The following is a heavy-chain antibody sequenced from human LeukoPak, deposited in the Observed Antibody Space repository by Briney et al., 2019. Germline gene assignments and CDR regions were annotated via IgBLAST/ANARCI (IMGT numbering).Heavy chain of an antibody. D-gene: IGHD5-18*01. V-gene: IGHV3-30-3*01. J-gene: IGHJ4*02. CDR2: ISYDGSNK. CDR1: GFTFSSYA. Sequence: GRSLRLSCAASGFTFSSYAMHWVRQAPGKGLEWVAVISYDGSNKYYADSVKGRFTISRDNSKNTLYLQMNSLRAEDTAVYYCARDPSKVDTAMVPGYWGQGTLVTVSS. CDR3: ARDPSKVDTAMVPGY.